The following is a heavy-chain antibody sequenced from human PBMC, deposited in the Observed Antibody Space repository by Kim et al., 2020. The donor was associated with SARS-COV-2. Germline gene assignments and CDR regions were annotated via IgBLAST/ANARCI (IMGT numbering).Heavy chain of an antibody. Sequence: GGSLRLSCAASGFTFSSYGMHWVRQAPGKGLEWVAVIWYDGSNKYYADSVKGRFTISRDNSKNTLYLQMNSLRAEDTAVYYCAKDNGSGSYHALVDWYFDLWGRGTLVTVSS. CDR2: IWYDGSNK. CDR1: GFTFSSYG. CDR3: AKDNGSGSYHALVDWYFDL. V-gene: IGHV3-33*06. J-gene: IGHJ2*01. D-gene: IGHD3-10*01.